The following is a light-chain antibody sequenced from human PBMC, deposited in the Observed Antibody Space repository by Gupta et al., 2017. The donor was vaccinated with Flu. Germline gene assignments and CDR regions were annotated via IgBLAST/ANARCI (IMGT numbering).Light chain of an antibody. J-gene: IGLJ3*02. CDR2: DVR. CDR1: SSDVGGNNY. CDR3: AADTSSSTWV. V-gene: IGLV2-14*04. Sequence: SMISSRTGTSSDVGGNNYVCCYQQHPAKPHSLMVYDVRRRAAGVASRFSASKAGNTASLTISGPKKEDDADYYGAADTSSSTWVFGGGTKLTVL.